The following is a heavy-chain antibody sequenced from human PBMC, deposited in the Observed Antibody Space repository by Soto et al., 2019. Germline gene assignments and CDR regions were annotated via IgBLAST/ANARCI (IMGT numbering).Heavy chain of an antibody. CDR2: IGGSGDST. Sequence: PGGSLRLSCAASGFTFSDYAMSWVRQGPGKGLEWVSGIGGSGDSTYYADSVTGRFTISRDRSKNILYLQMNSLRAEDTALYYCVKDKVGVDVYYFDYWGLGTLVTVSS. CDR1: GFTFSDYA. CDR3: VKDKVGVDVYYFDY. J-gene: IGHJ4*02. D-gene: IGHD2-15*01. V-gene: IGHV3-23*01.